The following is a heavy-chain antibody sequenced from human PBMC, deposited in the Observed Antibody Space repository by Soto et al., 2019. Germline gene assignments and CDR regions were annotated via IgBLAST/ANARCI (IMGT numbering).Heavy chain of an antibody. V-gene: IGHV3-23*01. Sequence: EVQLLESGGGLVQPGGSLRLSCAASGFTFSRFDMSWVRQAPGKWLQWVAGISLGGGSTYYTDSVKGRFTISRDNSENTLYLQMNSLRGEDTAVYYCAKTVSIAVVAAPNFDSWGQGTLVTVSS. CDR1: GFTFSRFD. CDR2: ISLGGGST. D-gene: IGHD2-15*01. J-gene: IGHJ4*02. CDR3: AKTVSIAVVAAPNFDS.